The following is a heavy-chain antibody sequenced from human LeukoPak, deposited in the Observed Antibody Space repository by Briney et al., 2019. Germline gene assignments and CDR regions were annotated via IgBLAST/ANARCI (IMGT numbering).Heavy chain of an antibody. J-gene: IGHJ4*02. V-gene: IGHV3-11*01. CDR2: ISSSGSTI. D-gene: IGHD2-15*01. Sequence: GGSLRLSCAASGFTFRIYAMSWVRQAPGKGLEWVSYISSSGSTIYYADSVKGRFTISRDNAKNSLYLQMNSLRAEDTAVYYCASHQKAKGAAAFDYWGQGTLVTVSS. CDR3: ASHQKAKGAAAFDY. CDR1: GFTFRIYA.